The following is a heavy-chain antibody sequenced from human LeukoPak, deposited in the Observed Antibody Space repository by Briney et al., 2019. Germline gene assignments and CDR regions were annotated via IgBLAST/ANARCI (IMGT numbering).Heavy chain of an antibody. Sequence: ASVKVSCKVSGYSLSDLSIHWVRQTPGKGLEWMGGYEPEEGETIYAANFQGRVTMTGDPSTDTANMVLTNLRFDDTATYYCATHRQAGCFGPWGQGTLVTVSS. J-gene: IGHJ5*02. CDR1: GYSLSDLS. CDR3: ATHRQAGCFGP. CDR2: YEPEEGET. D-gene: IGHD3-10*01. V-gene: IGHV1-24*01.